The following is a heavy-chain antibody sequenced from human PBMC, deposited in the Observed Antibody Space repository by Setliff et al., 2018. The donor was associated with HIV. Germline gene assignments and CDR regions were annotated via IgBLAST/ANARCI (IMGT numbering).Heavy chain of an antibody. Sequence: GESLKISCKGSGYRFTSYWIGWVRQMPGKGLEWMGIIYPGDSDTRYGPSFEGQVTISADWSITTAFLQWNSLKASDTAMYYCARRPVSDTFDVWGQGTMVTVPS. CDR1: GYRFTSYW. J-gene: IGHJ3*01. CDR3: ARRPVSDTFDV. CDR2: IYPGDSDT. V-gene: IGHV5-51*01.